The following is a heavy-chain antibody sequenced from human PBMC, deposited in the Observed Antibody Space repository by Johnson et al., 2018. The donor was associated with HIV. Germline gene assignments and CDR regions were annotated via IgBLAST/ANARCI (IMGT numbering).Heavy chain of an antibody. CDR3: ASRQYFSSFDI. CDR1: GFSFDDYG. J-gene: IGHJ3*02. CDR2: ISYDGSNK. V-gene: IGHV3-30*03. D-gene: IGHD3-3*01. Sequence: VQLVESGGGLVQPGGSLRLSCAASGFSFDDYGMSWVRQAPGKGLEWVAVISYDGSNKYYADSVKGRFTISRDNSKNTLYLQMNSLRAEDTAVYYCASRQYFSSFDIWGQGTMVTVSS.